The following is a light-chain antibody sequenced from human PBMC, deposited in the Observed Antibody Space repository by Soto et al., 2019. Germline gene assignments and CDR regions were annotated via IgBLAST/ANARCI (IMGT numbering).Light chain of an antibody. CDR3: CSYAGDLAL. Sequence: QSALTQPRSVSGSPGQSVTISCTGTSSDVGGYDFVSWYQQHPGKAPKLMISDVSKRPSGGPDRFSGSKSGNTASLTISGLQAEDEADYYCCSYAGDLALFGGGTKVTVL. CDR1: SSDVGGYDF. J-gene: IGLJ2*01. V-gene: IGLV2-11*01. CDR2: DVS.